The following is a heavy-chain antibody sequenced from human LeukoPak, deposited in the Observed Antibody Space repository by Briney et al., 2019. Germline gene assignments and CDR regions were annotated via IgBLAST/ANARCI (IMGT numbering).Heavy chain of an antibody. CDR3: ARVGRLDYGDYLAH. Sequence: ASVKVSCRTSGYTFARYPIHWVRQAPGRGLEWMGWINTNTGSPTYAQAFAGRFVFSLDTSVTTAYLQISSLRSADTAVYYCARVGRLDYGDYLAHWGPGNRITVSS. J-gene: IGHJ4*02. CDR1: GYTFARYP. CDR2: INTNTGSP. D-gene: IGHD4-17*01. V-gene: IGHV7-4-1*02.